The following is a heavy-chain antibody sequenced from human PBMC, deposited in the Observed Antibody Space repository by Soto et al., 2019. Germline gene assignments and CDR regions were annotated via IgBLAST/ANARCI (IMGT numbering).Heavy chain of an antibody. CDR1: GFTFSSYS. Sequence: EVQLVESGGGLVKPGGSLRLSCAASGFTFSSYSMNWVRQAPVKGLEWVSSISSSSSYIYYADSVKGRFTISRDNAKNSLYLQMNSLRAEDTAVYYCARDDIVVVPAAHDYWGQGTLVTVSS. CDR2: ISSSSSYI. D-gene: IGHD2-2*01. V-gene: IGHV3-21*01. CDR3: ARDDIVVVPAAHDY. J-gene: IGHJ4*02.